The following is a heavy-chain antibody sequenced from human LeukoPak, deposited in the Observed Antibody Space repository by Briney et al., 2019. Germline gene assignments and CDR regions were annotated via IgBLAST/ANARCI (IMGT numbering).Heavy chain of an antibody. D-gene: IGHD1-26*01. CDR2: IHYSGST. J-gene: IGHJ4*02. Sequence: SETLSLTCTVSGGSISSSSYYWGWIRQPPGKGLEWIGSIHYSGSTYYNPSLKSRVTISVDTSKNQFSLKLSSVTAADTAVYYCASSGSYFDYWGQGTLVTVSS. CDR3: ASSGSYFDY. CDR1: GGSISSSSYY. V-gene: IGHV4-39*07.